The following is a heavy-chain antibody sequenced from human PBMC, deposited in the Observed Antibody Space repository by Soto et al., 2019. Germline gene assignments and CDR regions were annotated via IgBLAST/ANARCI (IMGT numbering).Heavy chain of an antibody. V-gene: IGHV1-69*01. J-gene: IGHJ4*02. Sequence: QLHLVQSGAEVEKPGSSLKDSCKPSGGTFSNSGISWVRQAPGPGLEWMGGIIPIFDTTNYAQKLQGRITTIADESTNTVYMELSNLRSADTGVYYCARAPILVSVTLHENYFDSLGQGTLVTVSS. CDR2: IIPIFDTT. CDR1: GGTFSNSG. CDR3: ARAPILVSVTLHENYFDS. D-gene: IGHD2-21*02.